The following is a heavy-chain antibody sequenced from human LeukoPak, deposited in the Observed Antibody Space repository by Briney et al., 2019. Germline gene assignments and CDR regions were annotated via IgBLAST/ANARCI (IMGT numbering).Heavy chain of an antibody. D-gene: IGHD3-10*01. Sequence: GGSLRLSCAASGFTFSSYAMHWVRQAPGKGLEWVAVISYDGSNKYYADSVKGRFIISRDNSKNTLYLQMNSLRAEDTAVYYCARDTDGELLDYYYGMDVWGQGTTVTVSS. CDR3: ARDTDGELLDYYYGMDV. CDR2: ISYDGSNK. J-gene: IGHJ6*02. V-gene: IGHV3-30-3*01. CDR1: GFTFSSYA.